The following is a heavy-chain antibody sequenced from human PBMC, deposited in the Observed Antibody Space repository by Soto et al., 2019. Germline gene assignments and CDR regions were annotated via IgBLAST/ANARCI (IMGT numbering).Heavy chain of an antibody. Sequence: PGGSLRLSCAASGFTFSSHWMHWVRQAPGKGLVWVSRINSDGSSTSYADSVKGRFTISRDNVKNTLYLQMNSLRVDDTAVYYCTRDQAVTGTLFDYWGQGTLVTSPQ. CDR1: GFTFSSHW. V-gene: IGHV3-74*01. D-gene: IGHD6-19*01. CDR2: INSDGSST. CDR3: TRDQAVTGTLFDY. J-gene: IGHJ4*02.